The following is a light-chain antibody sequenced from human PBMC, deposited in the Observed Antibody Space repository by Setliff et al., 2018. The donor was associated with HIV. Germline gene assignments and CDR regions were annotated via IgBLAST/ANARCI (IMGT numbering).Light chain of an antibody. CDR3: ASYTTTNTWV. CDR2: EVS. CDR1: SGDVGTYNY. V-gene: IGLV2-14*01. J-gene: IGLJ3*02. Sequence: QSVLTQPASVSGSPGQSITFSCTGTSGDVGTYNYVTWYQHHPGKAPKLLIYEVSSRHSGVSNRFSGSKSGNTASLTISGLQAGDEADYYCASYTTTNTWVFGGGTK.